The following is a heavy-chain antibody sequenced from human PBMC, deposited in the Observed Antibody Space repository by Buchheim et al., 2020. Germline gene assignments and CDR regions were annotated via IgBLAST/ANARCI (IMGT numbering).Heavy chain of an antibody. Sequence: EVQLVQSGAEVKKPGESLRISCKGSGYSFTSYWISWVRQTPGKGLEWMGRIDPSDSYTNYSPSFQGHVTISADKSISTAYPQWSSLKASDTAMYYCARLRIAAADINYYGMDVWGQGTT. CDR2: IDPSDSYT. J-gene: IGHJ6*02. D-gene: IGHD6-13*01. CDR1: GYSFTSYW. V-gene: IGHV5-10-1*01. CDR3: ARLRIAAADINYYGMDV.